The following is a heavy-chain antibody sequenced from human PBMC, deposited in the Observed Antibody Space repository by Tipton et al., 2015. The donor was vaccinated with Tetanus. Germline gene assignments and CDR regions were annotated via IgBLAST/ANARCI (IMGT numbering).Heavy chain of an antibody. J-gene: IGHJ4*02. CDR2: ISYSGST. CDR3: ARANFDSSKKGPFDS. CDR1: GGSVRSGSYY. D-gene: IGHD3-3*01. Sequence: LRLSCTVSGGSVRSGSYYWNWIRQPPGKGLEWIGYISYSGSTNSNYSLKSRITISQDTSKNQFSLNLASVTAADTAVYFCARANFDSSKKGPFDSWGQGIPVIVSA. V-gene: IGHV4-61*01.